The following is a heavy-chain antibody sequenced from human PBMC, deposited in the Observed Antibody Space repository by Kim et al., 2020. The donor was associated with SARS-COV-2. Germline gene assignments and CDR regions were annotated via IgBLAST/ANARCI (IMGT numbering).Heavy chain of an antibody. D-gene: IGHD3-22*01. V-gene: IGHV3-23*01. CDR3: ASRGMIWDYFDY. J-gene: IGHJ4*02. CDR2: T. Sequence: TYNPDPVKGRFTISRDNSKNTLYLLRDSLRAEDTAMYYCASRGMIWDYFDYWGQGTLVTVSS.